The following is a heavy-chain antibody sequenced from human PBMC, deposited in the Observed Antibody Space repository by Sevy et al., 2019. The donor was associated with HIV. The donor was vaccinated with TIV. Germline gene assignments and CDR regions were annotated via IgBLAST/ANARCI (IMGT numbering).Heavy chain of an antibody. CDR2: IWYDGRTK. Sequence: GGSLRLSCSASGXXFRSFSMHWVRQAPGKGLEWVAAIWYDGRTKQYADSVKGRFTISRDNSKSMLNLEMNSLRAEDTALYFCARDSARVIVPTAGFDSWGQGTVVTVSS. CDR3: ARDSARVIVPTAGFDS. CDR1: GXXFRSFS. V-gene: IGHV3-33*01. J-gene: IGHJ5*01. D-gene: IGHD1-1*01.